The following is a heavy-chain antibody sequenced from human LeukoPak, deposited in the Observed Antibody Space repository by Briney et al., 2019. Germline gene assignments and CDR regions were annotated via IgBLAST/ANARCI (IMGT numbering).Heavy chain of an antibody. CDR2: IYYSGST. D-gene: IGHD3-10*01. CDR1: GGSISSYY. Sequence: PSETLSLTCTVSGGSISSYYWSWIRQPPGKGLQSIGYIYYSGSTNYNPSPKSLATISVDTSKNQFSLKLSSVTAADTAVYYCARDQLNNWFDPWGQGTLVTVSS. V-gene: IGHV4-59*01. CDR3: ARDQLNNWFDP. J-gene: IGHJ5*02.